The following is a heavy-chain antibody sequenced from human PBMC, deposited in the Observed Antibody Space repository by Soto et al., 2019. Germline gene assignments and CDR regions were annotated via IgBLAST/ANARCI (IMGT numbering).Heavy chain of an antibody. CDR2: IYHSGST. J-gene: IGHJ3*02. CDR3: AREKYYYDSSGYDAFDI. V-gene: IGHV4-4*02. Sequence: LSLTCAVSGGSISSSNWWSWVRQPPGKGLEWIGEIYHSGSTNYNPSLKSRVTISVDKSKNQFSLKLSSVTAADTAVYYCAREKYYYDSSGYDAFDIWGQGTMVTVSS. CDR1: GGSISSSNW. D-gene: IGHD3-22*01.